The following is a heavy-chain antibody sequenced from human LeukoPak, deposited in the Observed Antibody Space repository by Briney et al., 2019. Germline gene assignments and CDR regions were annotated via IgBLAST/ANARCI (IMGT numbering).Heavy chain of an antibody. J-gene: IGHJ4*02. CDR1: GDSVPSSSAA. CDR2: TYYRSKWYD. Sequence: SQTLSLTCAISGDSVPSSSAAWSWIRQSPSRGLEWVGRTYYRSKWYDDYAVSVKSRITINPDTSKHQLSLQLTSVTPEDTAVYYCARYLGIGSQRYYFDYWGQGTLVAVS. V-gene: IGHV6-1*01. CDR3: ARYLGIGSQRYYFDY. D-gene: IGHD6-19*01.